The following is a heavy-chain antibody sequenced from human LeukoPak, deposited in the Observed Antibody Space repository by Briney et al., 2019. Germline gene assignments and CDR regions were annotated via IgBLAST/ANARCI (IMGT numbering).Heavy chain of an antibody. V-gene: IGHV3-21*01. D-gene: IGHD6-13*01. CDR2: ISSSSIYI. CDR3: AGGVIAAAGIYDY. CDR1: GFTFSSYS. J-gene: IGHJ4*02. Sequence: PGGSLRLSCAASGFTFSSYSMNWVRQAPGKGLEWVSSISSSSIYIYYADSVKGRFTISRDNAKNSLYLQMNSLRAEDTAVYYCAGGVIAAAGIYDYWGQGTLVTVSS.